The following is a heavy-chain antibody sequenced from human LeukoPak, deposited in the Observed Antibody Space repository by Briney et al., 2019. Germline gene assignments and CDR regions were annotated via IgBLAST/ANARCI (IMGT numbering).Heavy chain of an antibody. CDR2: IKDDGSDT. V-gene: IGHV3-7*01. CDR3: AGIFGYYYHYMDV. D-gene: IGHD3-3*01. CDR1: GFDFSTFW. J-gene: IGHJ6*03. Sequence: PGGSLRLSCAVSGFDFSTFWVTWVRQAPGKGLEWVATIKDDGSDTYYVDSLKGRFTISRDNAKNSVNLQMKSLRVEDTAIYFCAGIFGYYYHYMDVWGKGTTVTVSS.